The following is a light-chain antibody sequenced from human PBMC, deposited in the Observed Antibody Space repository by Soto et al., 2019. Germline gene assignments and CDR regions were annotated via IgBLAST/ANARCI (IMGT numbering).Light chain of an antibody. CDR3: CSYAGRATYV. Sequence: QSALTQPASVSGSPGQSITISCTGPSSDVGSYNLVSWYQQYPGKAPKRIIFEVFKRPSGVSHRFSGSKSGNTASLTISGLQAEDEANYYCCSYAGRATYVFGGGTKLTVL. J-gene: IGLJ2*01. CDR1: SSDVGSYNL. V-gene: IGLV2-23*02. CDR2: EVF.